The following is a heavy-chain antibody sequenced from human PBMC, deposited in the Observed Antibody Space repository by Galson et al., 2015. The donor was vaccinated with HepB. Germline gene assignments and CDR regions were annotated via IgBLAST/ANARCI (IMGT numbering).Heavy chain of an antibody. Sequence: SLRLSCAASGFTFSSYGMHWVRQAPGKGLEWVAVISYDGSNKYYADSVKGRFTISRDNSKNTLYLQMNSLRAEDTAVYYCAKDHHFWSGYHMYYFDYWGQGTLVTVSS. J-gene: IGHJ4*02. CDR1: GFTFSSYG. CDR3: AKDHHFWSGYHMYYFDY. D-gene: IGHD3-3*02. CDR2: ISYDGSNK. V-gene: IGHV3-30*18.